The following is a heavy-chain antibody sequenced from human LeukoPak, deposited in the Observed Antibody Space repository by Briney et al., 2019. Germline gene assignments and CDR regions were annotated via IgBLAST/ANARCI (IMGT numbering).Heavy chain of an antibody. J-gene: IGHJ4*02. V-gene: IGHV6-1*01. Sequence: SQTLSLTCAVSGDTFSSNSAAWNWLRQAQGRGLEGLVSTYYTSNWYNDYAVSVKSRIPINPDTSTTQFSLQLNSVTPDDTAVYYCARSNWFGESTTDYWGQGTLVTVSS. D-gene: IGHD3-10*01. CDR2: TYYTSNWYN. CDR1: GDTFSSNSAA. CDR3: ARSNWFGESTTDY.